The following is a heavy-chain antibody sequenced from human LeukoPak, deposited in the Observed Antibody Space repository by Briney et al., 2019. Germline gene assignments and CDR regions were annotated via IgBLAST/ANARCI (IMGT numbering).Heavy chain of an antibody. D-gene: IGHD2-2*02. V-gene: IGHV1-2*02. CDR2: INPNSGAT. CDR3: ARNPPYCTSTDCYNDY. Sequence: ASVKVSCKASGYTFTIYYMHWVRQAPGQGLEWMGWINPNSGATTYAQRFQGRVTMTRDTSISTAYMELIGLTSDDTGVYYCARNPPYCTSTDCYNDYWGQGTLVTVSS. CDR1: GYTFTIYY. J-gene: IGHJ4*02.